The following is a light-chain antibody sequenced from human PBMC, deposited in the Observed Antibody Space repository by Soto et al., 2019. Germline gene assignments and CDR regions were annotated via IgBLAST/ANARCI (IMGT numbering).Light chain of an antibody. V-gene: IGKV1-6*01. CDR3: IQDYNYPLT. Sequence: AIQMTQSPSSLSASVGDRVTITCRASQGIRRELGWYQQKPGKAPNLLIYTASTLQSGVPSRFSGSGSGKDFTLTISSLQPEDFATYYCIQDYNYPLTFGGGTRVEIK. CDR2: TAS. CDR1: QGIRRE. J-gene: IGKJ4*01.